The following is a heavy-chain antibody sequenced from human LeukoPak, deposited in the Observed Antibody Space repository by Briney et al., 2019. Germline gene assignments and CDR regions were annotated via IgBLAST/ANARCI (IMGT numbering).Heavy chain of an antibody. V-gene: IGHV4-4*07. D-gene: IGHD3-10*01. CDR1: GGSISSYY. J-gene: IGHJ4*02. Sequence: XETLSLTCTVSGGSISSYYWNWIRQPAGKGLEWIGRIYKSGSTNYNPSLKSRVTMSVDTSKNQFSLKLSSVTAADTAVYYCAGEDYYGSGTYPKNFDYWGQGTLVTVSS. CDR3: AGEDYYGSGTYPKNFDY. CDR2: IYKSGST.